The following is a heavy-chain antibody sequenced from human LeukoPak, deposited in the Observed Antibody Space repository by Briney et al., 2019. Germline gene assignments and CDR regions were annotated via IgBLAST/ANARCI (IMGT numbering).Heavy chain of an antibody. CDR2: IYYSGSS. D-gene: IGHD6-13*01. CDR3: ARHGDSSSWYLTPFDY. J-gene: IGHJ4*02. Sequence: SGALSLTCTVSGGSLSSSSYYWGWIRQPPGKGLEWIGSIYYSGSSYYNPSLKSRVTISVDTSKNQFSLKLSSVTAADTAVYYCARHGDSSSWYLTPFDYWGQGTLVTVSS. CDR1: GGSLSSSSYY. V-gene: IGHV4-39*01.